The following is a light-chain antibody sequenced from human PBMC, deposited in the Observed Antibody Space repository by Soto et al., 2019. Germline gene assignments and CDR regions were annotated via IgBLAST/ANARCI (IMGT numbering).Light chain of an antibody. Sequence: EIVLTQSPGTLSLSPGERATLSCRASQSISSSYLAWYQQKPDQAPRLLIYGASSRTTGIPDTFSGSGAGTEFTLTIMRLELEDYAVYYCQQYGSSKMYTFGQGTKLEIK. CDR1: QSISSSY. V-gene: IGKV3-20*01. J-gene: IGKJ2*01. CDR3: QQYGSSKMYT. CDR2: GAS.